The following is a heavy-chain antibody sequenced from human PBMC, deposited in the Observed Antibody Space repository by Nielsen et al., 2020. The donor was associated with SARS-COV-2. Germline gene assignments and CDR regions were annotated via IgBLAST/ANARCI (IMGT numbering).Heavy chain of an antibody. CDR3: ARAYHNYYYAMDV. Sequence: LSLTCAASGFTFSSYAMSWVRQAPGKGLEWVSAISGSGGSTYYADSVKGRFTISRDNSKSSLYLQLTSLRAEDTAVYYCARAYHNYYYAMDVWGQGTTVTVSS. V-gene: IGHV3-23*01. D-gene: IGHD1-14*01. CDR1: GFTFSSYA. CDR2: ISGSGGST. J-gene: IGHJ6*02.